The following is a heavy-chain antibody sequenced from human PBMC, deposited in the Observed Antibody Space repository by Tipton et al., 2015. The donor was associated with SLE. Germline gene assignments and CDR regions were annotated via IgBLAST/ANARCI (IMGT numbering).Heavy chain of an antibody. Sequence: SLRLSCAASGFTFSSYGMHWVRQAPGKGLEWVAVVWYDGSNKYYADSVKGRFTISRDNSKNTLYLQMNSLRAEDTAVYYCAKDLEITIFGVGNWGQGTMVSVSS. CDR3: AKDLEITIFGVGN. CDR2: VWYDGSNK. CDR1: GFTFSSYG. J-gene: IGHJ4*02. V-gene: IGHV3-33*06. D-gene: IGHD3-3*01.